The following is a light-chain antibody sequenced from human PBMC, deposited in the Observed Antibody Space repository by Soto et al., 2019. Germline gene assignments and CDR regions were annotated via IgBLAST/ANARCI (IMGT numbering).Light chain of an antibody. V-gene: IGKV4-1*01. CDR3: QQYYSTPPYT. CDR1: QSVLYSSNNKNY. Sequence: DIVMTQSPDSLAVSLGERATINCKSSQSVLYSSNNKNYLAWYQQKPGQPPKLLIYWASTRKSGVPDRFSGSGSVTDFTLTIRSLQAEDVAVYYCQQYYSTPPYTFGQGTKLEIK. J-gene: IGKJ2*01. CDR2: WAS.